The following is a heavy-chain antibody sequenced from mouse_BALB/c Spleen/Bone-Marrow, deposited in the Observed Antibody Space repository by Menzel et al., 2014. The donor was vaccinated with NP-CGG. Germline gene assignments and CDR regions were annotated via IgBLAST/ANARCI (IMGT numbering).Heavy chain of an antibody. Sequence: EVMLVESGGGLVQPGGSRKLSCAASGFTFSSFGMHWVRQAPEKGLEWVAYISGGSSTIYYGDTVMGRFTISRDNPKNTLFLQMTSPRSEDTATYYCVRSGSSSGYFDYWGQGTTLTVSS. V-gene: IGHV5-17*02. CDR1: GFTFSSFG. CDR2: ISGGSSTI. D-gene: IGHD1-1*01. J-gene: IGHJ2*01. CDR3: VRSGSSSGYFDY.